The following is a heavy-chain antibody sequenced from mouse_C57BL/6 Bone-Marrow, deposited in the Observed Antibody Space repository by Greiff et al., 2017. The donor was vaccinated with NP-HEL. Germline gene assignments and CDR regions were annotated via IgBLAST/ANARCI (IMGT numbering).Heavy chain of an antibody. J-gene: IGHJ2*01. D-gene: IGHD4-1*01. CDR3: ARDWNVYFDY. CDR1: GYTFTDYY. V-gene: IGHV1-26*01. Sequence: VQLQQSGPELVKPGASVKISCKASGYTFTDYYMNWVKQSHGKSLEWIGDINPNNGGTSYNQKFKGKATLTVDKSSSTAYMELRSLTSEDSADYYCARDWNVYFDYWGQGTTLTVSS. CDR2: INPNNGGT.